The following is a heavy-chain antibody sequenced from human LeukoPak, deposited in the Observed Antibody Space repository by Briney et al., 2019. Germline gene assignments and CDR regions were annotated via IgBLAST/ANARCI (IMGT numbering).Heavy chain of an antibody. CDR2: IRYDGSNK. V-gene: IGHV3-30*02. J-gene: IGHJ4*02. CDR3: AKNLYYYGSSGHLFDY. Sequence: GGSLGLSCAASGFTFSSYGMHWVRQAPGKGLEWVAFIRYDGSNKYYADSVKGRFTISRDNSKNTLYLQMNSLRAEDTAVYYCAKNLYYYGSSGHLFDYWGQGTLVTVSS. D-gene: IGHD3-22*01. CDR1: GFTFSSYG.